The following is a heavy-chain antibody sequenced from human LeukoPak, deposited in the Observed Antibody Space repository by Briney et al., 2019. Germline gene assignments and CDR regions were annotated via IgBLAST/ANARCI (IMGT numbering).Heavy chain of an antibody. CDR2: IYTSGST. CDR1: GGSISSGSYY. J-gene: IGHJ2*01. V-gene: IGHV4-61*02. D-gene: IGHD6-25*01. CDR3: AGSGGRDWYFDL. Sequence: SETLSLTCTVSGGSISSGSYYWSWIRQPAGKGLEWIGRIYTSGSTNYNPSLKSRVTISVDTSKSQFSLKLSSVTAADMAVYYCAGSGGRDWYFDLWGRGTLVTVSS.